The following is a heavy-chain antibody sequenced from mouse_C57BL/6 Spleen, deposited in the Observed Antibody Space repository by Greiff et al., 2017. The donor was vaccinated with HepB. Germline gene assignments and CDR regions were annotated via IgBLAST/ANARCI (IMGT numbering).Heavy chain of an antibody. CDR3: ARPHDDGSVAY. CDR1: GYTFTSYW. CDR2: IYPNSGST. J-gene: IGHJ3*01. V-gene: IGHV1-64*01. D-gene: IGHD1-1*01. Sequence: QVQLQQPGAELVKPGASVKLSCTASGYTFTSYWMHWVKQRPGQGLEWIGMIYPNSGSTNYNEKFKSKATLTVDKSSSTAYMQLSSLTSEDSAVYYCARPHDDGSVAYWGQGTMVTVSA.